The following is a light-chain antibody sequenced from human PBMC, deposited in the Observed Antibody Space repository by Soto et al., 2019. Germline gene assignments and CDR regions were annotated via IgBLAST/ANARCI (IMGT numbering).Light chain of an antibody. J-gene: IGKJ4*01. V-gene: IGKV1-8*01. Sequence: AIRMTQSPSSFSASTGDRVTITCRASPGISSHLAWYQVKPGKAPRLLIYTASYLESGGPSRFSGSGSGTYFTLTISSLQSEDFAVYYCQQYFSYPLTFGGGTKVEIK. CDR3: QQYFSYPLT. CDR2: TAS. CDR1: PGISSH.